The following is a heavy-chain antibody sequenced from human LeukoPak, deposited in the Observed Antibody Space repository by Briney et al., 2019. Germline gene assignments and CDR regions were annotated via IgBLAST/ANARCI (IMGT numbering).Heavy chain of an antibody. CDR3: ARGRLQLLLGADFFYYMDV. Sequence: FSVKVSCKASGGTTSAIGWVGQARGQGLGGMGGVRRSLGTAHSSQELQGRLTITADKSNRTAHLDLSSPTGEDTAVYYCARGRLQLLLGADFFYYMDVWGKGTTVIISS. CDR1: GGTTSA. J-gene: IGHJ6*03. CDR2: VRRSLGTA. V-gene: IGHV1-69*10. D-gene: IGHD5-18*01.